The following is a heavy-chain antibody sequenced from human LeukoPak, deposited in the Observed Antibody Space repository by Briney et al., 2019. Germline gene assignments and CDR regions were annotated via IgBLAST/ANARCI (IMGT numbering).Heavy chain of an antibody. Sequence: ADTLTLTCTVSRGSVSSTTNFWGWIRQPPGKGLEWIGSIYYRGTSYFNPSLKSRVTISVDTSKNQFSLKLRSVTAADTAVYYCVRHGEDDSGYYADFFDKWGQGTLASVSA. CDR3: VRHGEDDSGYYADFFDK. CDR1: RGSVSSTTNF. J-gene: IGHJ4*02. CDR2: IYYRGTS. D-gene: IGHD3-22*01. V-gene: IGHV4-39*01.